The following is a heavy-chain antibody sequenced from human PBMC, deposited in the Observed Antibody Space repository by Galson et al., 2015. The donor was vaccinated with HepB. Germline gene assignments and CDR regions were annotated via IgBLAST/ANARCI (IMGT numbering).Heavy chain of an antibody. CDR1: GYTFTSYG. Sequence: SVTVSCKASGYTFTSYGISWVRQAPGQGLEWMGWISAYNGNTNYAQKLQGRVTMTRDTSATTAYMELNSLRSEDTAVYYCARGRRVEWNYYFDFWGQGTLVTVSS. D-gene: IGHD1-7*01. CDR3: ARGRRVEWNYYFDF. CDR2: ISAYNGNT. V-gene: IGHV1-18*01. J-gene: IGHJ4*02.